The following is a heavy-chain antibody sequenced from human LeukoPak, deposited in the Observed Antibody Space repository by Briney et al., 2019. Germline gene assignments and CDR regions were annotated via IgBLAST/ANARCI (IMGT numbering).Heavy chain of an antibody. CDR1: GGSISSSSYY. V-gene: IGHV4-39*07. CDR2: IYYSGTT. J-gene: IGHJ6*03. CDR3: ARDFSSSSTVYYYYYMDV. D-gene: IGHD6-6*01. Sequence: SETLSLTCTVSGGSISSSSYYWGWIRQPPGKGLEWIGSIYYSGTTYYNPSLKSRVTISLDTSKNQFSLKLSPVTAADTAIYYCARDFSSSSTVYYYYYMDVWGKGTTVTVSS.